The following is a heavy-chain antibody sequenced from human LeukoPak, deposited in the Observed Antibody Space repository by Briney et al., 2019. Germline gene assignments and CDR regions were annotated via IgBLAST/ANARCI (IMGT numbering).Heavy chain of an antibody. J-gene: IGHJ4*02. CDR2: IKQDGSEK. V-gene: IGHV3-7*01. D-gene: IGHD3-3*01. CDR1: GFTFSSYW. Sequence: GGSLRLSCAASGFTFSSYWMSWVRQAPGKGLEWVANIKQDGSEKYYVDSVKGRFTISRDNAKNSLYLQMNSLRAEDTAVYYCARDILNYDFWSGNLFDYWGQGTLVTVSS. CDR3: ARDILNYDFWSGNLFDY.